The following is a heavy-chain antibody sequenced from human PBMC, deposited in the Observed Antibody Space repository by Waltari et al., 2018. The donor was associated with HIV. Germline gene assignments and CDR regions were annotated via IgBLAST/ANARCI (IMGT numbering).Heavy chain of an antibody. CDR1: GFSVSRYG. V-gene: IGHV3-33*01. Sequence: QVQLVESGGGVVRPGRALNLSCAASGFSVSRYGLHWVRQAPGKGLGWVAVIWHDGSKKYYAGSVKGRFTVSRDTSKNTLYLEMNRLRAEDTAVYHCARDPGTLLIAVAGAFDYWGPGIPVTVSS. CDR2: IWHDGSKK. J-gene: IGHJ4*02. CDR3: ARDPGTLLIAVAGAFDY. D-gene: IGHD6-19*01.